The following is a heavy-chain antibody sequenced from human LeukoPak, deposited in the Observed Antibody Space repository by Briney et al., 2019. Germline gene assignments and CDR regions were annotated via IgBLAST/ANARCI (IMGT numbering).Heavy chain of an antibody. V-gene: IGHV3-7*01. CDR1: GFTFSSYW. Sequence: GGSLRLSCADSGFTFSSYWMSWVRQAPGKGLEWVANIKQDGSEKYYVDSVKGRFTLSRDNAKNSLYLQMNSLRAEDTAVYYCARDLRAFDYWGQGTLVTVSS. J-gene: IGHJ4*02. CDR3: ARDLRAFDY. CDR2: IKQDGSEK.